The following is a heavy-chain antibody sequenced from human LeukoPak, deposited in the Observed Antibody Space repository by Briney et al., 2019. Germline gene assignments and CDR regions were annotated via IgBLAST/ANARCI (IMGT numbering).Heavy chain of an antibody. CDR1: GGSISSYY. J-gene: IGHJ4*02. CDR2: TYYSGST. CDR3: AGSGSYDYFDY. D-gene: IGHD1-26*01. V-gene: IGHV4-59*01. Sequence: PSETLSLTCTVSGGSISSYYWSWIRQPPGKGLEWIGYTYYSGSTNYNPSLKSRVTISVDTSKNQFSLKLSSVTAADTAVYYCAGSGSYDYFDYWGQGTLATVSS.